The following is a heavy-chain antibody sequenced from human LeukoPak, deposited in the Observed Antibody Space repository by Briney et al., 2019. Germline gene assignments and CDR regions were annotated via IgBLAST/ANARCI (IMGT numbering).Heavy chain of an antibody. Sequence: SQTLSLTCALSGDSVSSNSAAWNSIRQSPSRGLEWLGRTYYRSKWYNDYAVSVKSRITINPDTSKNQFSLQLNSVTPEDTAVYYCARDRYYDSSGLFDYWGQGTLVTVSS. J-gene: IGHJ4*02. V-gene: IGHV6-1*01. CDR2: TYYRSKWYN. D-gene: IGHD3-22*01. CDR1: GDSVSSNSAA. CDR3: ARDRYYDSSGLFDY.